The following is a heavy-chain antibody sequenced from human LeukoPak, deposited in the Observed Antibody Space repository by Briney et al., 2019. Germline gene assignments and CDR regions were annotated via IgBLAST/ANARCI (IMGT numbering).Heavy chain of an antibody. V-gene: IGHV3-23*01. CDR2: ISGSGGST. Sequence: PGGSLRLSCAASGFTFSSYAMSWVRQAPGKGLEWVSAISGSGGSTYYADSVKGRFTISRDNSKNTLYPQMNSLRAEDTAVYYCAKASDIVVVLSLMDVWGKGTTVTVSS. CDR1: GFTFSSYA. D-gene: IGHD2-2*01. CDR3: AKASDIVVVLSLMDV. J-gene: IGHJ6*03.